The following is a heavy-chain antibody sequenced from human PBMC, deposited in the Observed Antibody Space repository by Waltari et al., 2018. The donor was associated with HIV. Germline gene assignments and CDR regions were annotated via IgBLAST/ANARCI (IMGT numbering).Heavy chain of an antibody. D-gene: IGHD6-19*01. CDR1: GFSVRRSG. Sequence: QVQLVDAGGGVVRPGRAMRLSCAASGFSVRRSGMHWVRQAPGKGLGWVAVIWHDGSKKYYAGSVKGRFTVSRDTSKNTLYLEMNRLRAEDTAVYHCARDPGTLLIAVAGAFDYWGPGIPVTVSS. CDR2: IWHDGSKK. CDR3: ARDPGTLLIAVAGAFDY. J-gene: IGHJ4*02. V-gene: IGHV3-33*01.